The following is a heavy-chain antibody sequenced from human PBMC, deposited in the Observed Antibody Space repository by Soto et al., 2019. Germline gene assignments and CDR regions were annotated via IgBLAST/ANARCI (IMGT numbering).Heavy chain of an antibody. V-gene: IGHV1-69*01. CDR1: GGTFSSYA. CDR3: ARASGIAAAGDYYYGMDV. D-gene: IGHD6-13*01. Sequence: QVQLVQSGAEVKKPGSSVKVSCKASGGTFSSYAISWVRQAPGQGLEWMGGIIPIFGTANYAQKFQGRVTIAADESTSTAYMELSSLRSEDTAVYYCARASGIAAAGDYYYGMDVWGQGTTVTVSS. J-gene: IGHJ6*02. CDR2: IIPIFGTA.